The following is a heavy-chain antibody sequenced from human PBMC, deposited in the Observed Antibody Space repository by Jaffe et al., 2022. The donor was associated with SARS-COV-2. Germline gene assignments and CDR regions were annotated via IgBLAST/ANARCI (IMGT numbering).Heavy chain of an antibody. CDR1: GFTFSSYA. CDR3: AKDQSPVEVPYGYYFDY. CDR2: ISGSGGST. J-gene: IGHJ4*02. D-gene: IGHD4-17*01. V-gene: IGHV3-23*01. Sequence: EVQLLESGGGLVQPGGSLRLSCAASGFTFSSYAMSWVRQAPGKGLEWVSAISGSGGSTYYADSVKGRFTISRDNSKNTLYLQMNSLRAEDTAVYYCAKDQSPVEVPYGYYFDYWGQGTLVTVSS.